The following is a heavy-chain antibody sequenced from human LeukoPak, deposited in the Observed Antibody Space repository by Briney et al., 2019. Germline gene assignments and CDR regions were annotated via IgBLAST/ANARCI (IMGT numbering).Heavy chain of an antibody. CDR2: IYYSGST. CDR1: GGSISSYY. Sequence: SSETLSLTCTVSGGSISSYYWSWIRQPPGKGLEWIGYIYYSGSTNYNPSLKSRVTISVDTSKNQFSLKLSSVTAADTAVYYCARAQSGYYYGSGSYDYWGQGTLVTVSS. D-gene: IGHD3-10*01. V-gene: IGHV4-59*01. CDR3: ARAQSGYYYGSGSYDY. J-gene: IGHJ4*02.